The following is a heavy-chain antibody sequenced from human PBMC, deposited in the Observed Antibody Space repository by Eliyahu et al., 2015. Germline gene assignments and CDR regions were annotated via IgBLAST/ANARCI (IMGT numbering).Heavy chain of an antibody. V-gene: IGHV2-5*02. CDR2: XSWDDDK. CDR1: GFXLNXPGVG. J-gene: IGHJ5*02. CDR3: AHRLRFNYEYGFNP. Sequence: QITLRESGPTLVTSTQTLTLTXTFSGFXLNXPGVGVXWIRXSPGXALEWLALXSWDDDKLYSPSLQNRLTVTKDTSKNQVVLTMTNLDPVDTATYFCAHRLRFNYEYGFNPWGQGILVTVSS. D-gene: IGHD5-12*01.